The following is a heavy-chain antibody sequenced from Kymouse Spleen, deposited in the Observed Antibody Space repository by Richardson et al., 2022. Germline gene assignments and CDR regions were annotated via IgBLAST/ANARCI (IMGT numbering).Heavy chain of an antibody. J-gene: IGHJ6*02. Sequence: QVQLQQWGAGLLKPSETLSLTCAVYGGSFSGYYWSWIRQPPGKGLEWIGEINHSGSTNYNPSLKSRVTISVDTSKNQFSLKLSSVTAADTAVYYCAREAPLRMRYYYYGMDVWGQGTTVTVSS. V-gene: IGHV4-34*01. CDR2: INHSGST. D-gene: IGHD2-15*01,IGHD2-2*02,IGHD2-8*01. CDR3: AREAPLRMRYYYYGMDV. CDR1: GGSFSGYY.